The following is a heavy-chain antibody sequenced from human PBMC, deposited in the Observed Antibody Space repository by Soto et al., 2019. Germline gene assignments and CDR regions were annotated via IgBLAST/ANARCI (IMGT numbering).Heavy chain of an antibody. CDR2: ISWNSGSI. CDR3: AKGHGDYVDY. CDR1: GFTFDDYA. J-gene: IGHJ4*02. D-gene: IGHD4-17*01. Sequence: EVQLVESGGGLVQPGRSLRLSCAASGFTFDDYAMHWVRQAPGKGLEWVSGISWNSGSIGYADSVKGRFTISRDNAKNSLYLQMNSLRAEDTALYYCAKGHGDYVDYWGQGTLVTVSS. V-gene: IGHV3-9*01.